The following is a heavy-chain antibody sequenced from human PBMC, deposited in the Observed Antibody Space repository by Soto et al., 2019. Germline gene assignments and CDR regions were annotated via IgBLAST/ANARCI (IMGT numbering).Heavy chain of an antibody. J-gene: IGHJ6*02. V-gene: IGHV1-69*13. D-gene: IGHD2-15*01. Sequence: SVKVSCKASGGTFSSYAISWVRQAPGQGLEWMGGIIPIFGTANYAQKFQGRVTITADESTSTAYVELSSLRSEDTAVYYCARDRSVVVVAAPTYYYYGMDVWGQGTTVTVSS. CDR2: IIPIFGTA. CDR3: ARDRSVVVVAAPTYYYYGMDV. CDR1: GGTFSSYA.